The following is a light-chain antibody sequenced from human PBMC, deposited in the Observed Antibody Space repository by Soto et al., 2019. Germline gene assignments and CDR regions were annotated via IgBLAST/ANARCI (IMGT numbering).Light chain of an antibody. Sequence: EIVLTQSPATLSLSPGERATLSCRASQSLSSYLAWYQQKPGQAPRLLIYDASNRATGIPARFSGSGSGTDFTHTISSLEPEDFAVYYCQQRSNCLTFGGGTKVEIK. CDR3: QQRSNCLT. CDR1: QSLSSY. V-gene: IGKV3-11*01. J-gene: IGKJ4*01. CDR2: DAS.